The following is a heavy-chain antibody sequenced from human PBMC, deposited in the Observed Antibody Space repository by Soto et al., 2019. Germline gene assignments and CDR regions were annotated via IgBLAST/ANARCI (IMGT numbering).Heavy chain of an antibody. V-gene: IGHV3-13*01. Sequence: EVQLVESGGDLVQPGGSLRLSCEASGFSFSNNDMHGVRQPKGKGLEWVSGITTGGNAYLADSVKGRFSISRENAKNSFYLQTSSLRAEDTAMYYCVRVNADAYDVWGQGTMVTVSS. CDR1: GFSFSNND. J-gene: IGHJ3*01. CDR3: VRVNADAYDV. CDR2: ITTGGNA.